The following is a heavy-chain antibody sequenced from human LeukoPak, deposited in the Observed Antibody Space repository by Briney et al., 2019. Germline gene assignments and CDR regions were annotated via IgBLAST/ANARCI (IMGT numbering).Heavy chain of an antibody. J-gene: IGHJ4*02. V-gene: IGHV3-30-3*01. D-gene: IGHD5-18*01. CDR3: ARGPGLAMGKGYFDY. Sequence: GSLRLSCAASGFSFSDYAMHRVRQAPATGLEWVAATSHNQGNGYYADSVKGRFTISRDNSRNTLYLELNSLTTHDTAVYFCARGPGLAMGKGYFDYCGQGTLVTVSS. CDR1: GFSFSDYA. CDR2: TSHNQGNG.